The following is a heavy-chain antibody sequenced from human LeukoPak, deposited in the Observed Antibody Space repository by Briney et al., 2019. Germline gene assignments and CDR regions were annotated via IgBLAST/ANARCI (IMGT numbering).Heavy chain of an antibody. CDR1: GGFISNSIYY. Sequence: SETLSLTCIVSGGFISNSIYYWAWIRQPPGEGLEWIGSIHYSGKTYYYPSLKSRVTMSVDTSKNQFSLKLSSVTAADTAVYYSARRCGGDCYSKMGLDLWGQGTAVTVSS. J-gene: IGHJ5*02. CDR3: ARRCGGDCYSKMGLDL. V-gene: IGHV4-39*01. CDR2: IHYSGKT. D-gene: IGHD2-21*02.